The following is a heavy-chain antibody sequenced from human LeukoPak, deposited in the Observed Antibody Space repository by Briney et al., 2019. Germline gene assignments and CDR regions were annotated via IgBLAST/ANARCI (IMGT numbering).Heavy chain of an antibody. CDR1: GFTINNYA. CDR2: IRYNGNNQ. V-gene: IGHV3-30*02. J-gene: IGHJ6*03. CDR3: AKDSAFYYIDV. D-gene: IGHD3-10*01. Sequence: GRSLRLSCAASGFTINNYAIHWVRQAPGKGLEWVAFIRYNGNNQYYADSVKGRFTISRDNSKNTLYLQMNSLKGDDTAVYYCAKDSAFYYIDVWGKGTTVIISS.